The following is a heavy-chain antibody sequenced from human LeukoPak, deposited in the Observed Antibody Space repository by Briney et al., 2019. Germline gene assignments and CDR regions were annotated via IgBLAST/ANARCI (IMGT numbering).Heavy chain of an antibody. CDR3: ARDLFH. Sequence: GGSLRLSCAASGFTVSNNYMSWVRQAPGKGLEWVSVINSGGIASYADSAKGRFTISRDNSKNTLFLQMNSLRAEDTAVYYCARDLFHWGQGTLVTVSS. D-gene: IGHD3-3*01. CDR1: GFTVSNNY. CDR2: INSGGIA. V-gene: IGHV3-66*01. J-gene: IGHJ4*02.